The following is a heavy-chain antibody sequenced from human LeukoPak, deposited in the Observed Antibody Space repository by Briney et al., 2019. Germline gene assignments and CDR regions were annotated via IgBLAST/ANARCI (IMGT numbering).Heavy chain of an antibody. Sequence: SETLSLTCTVSGDSITSRTSCWSWIRRPPGKGLEWITCMYHTGDTFYSPSLRSRVTISIDTSKNQFSLKLSSVTAADTALYYCARHVAVAANYDYWGQGTLVTVSS. CDR3: ARHVAVAANYDY. J-gene: IGHJ4*02. D-gene: IGHD6-19*01. CDR2: MYHTGDT. V-gene: IGHV4-39*01. CDR1: GDSITSRTSC.